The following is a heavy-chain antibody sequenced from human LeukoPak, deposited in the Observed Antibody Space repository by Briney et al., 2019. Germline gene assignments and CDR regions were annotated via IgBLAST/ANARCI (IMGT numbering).Heavy chain of an antibody. J-gene: IGHJ4*02. Sequence: GGSLRLSCAASGFTVSSNYMSWVRQAPGKGLEWVSVIYSGGSTYYADSVKGRFTISRDNSKNTLYLQMNSLRAEDTAVYYCARSPRDGYSYQDYWGQGTLVTVSS. CDR1: GFTVSSNY. CDR2: IYSGGST. D-gene: IGHD5-24*01. CDR3: ARSPRDGYSYQDY. V-gene: IGHV3-53*01.